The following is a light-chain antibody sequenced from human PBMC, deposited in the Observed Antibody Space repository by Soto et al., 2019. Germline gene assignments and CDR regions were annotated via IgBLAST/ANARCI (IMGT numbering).Light chain of an antibody. J-gene: IGKJ1*01. CDR1: QSLIRY. V-gene: IGKV3-11*01. CDR2: DAS. Sequence: LSCRASQSLIRYFAWYQHTPGRAPSVLIYDASSRATGVPPRFRGSGSGANFTLTISNLEPEDSAIYFCQQRSSWPWTFGQGTKVDI. CDR3: QQRSSWPWT.